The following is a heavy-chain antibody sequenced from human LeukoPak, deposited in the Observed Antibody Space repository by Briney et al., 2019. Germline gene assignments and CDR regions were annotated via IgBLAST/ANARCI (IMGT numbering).Heavy chain of an antibody. CDR3: ARSGIVVVPAATKDGGNWFDP. V-gene: IGHV4-34*01. D-gene: IGHD2-2*01. CDR2: INHSGNT. Sequence: SETLSLTCAVYSGSFSGYYWSWIRQPPGKGLEWIGEINHSGNTNYNPSLKSRVTISVDTSKNQFSLKLSSVTAADTAVYYCARSGIVVVPAATKDGGNWFDPWGQGTLVTVSS. J-gene: IGHJ5*02. CDR1: SGSFSGYY.